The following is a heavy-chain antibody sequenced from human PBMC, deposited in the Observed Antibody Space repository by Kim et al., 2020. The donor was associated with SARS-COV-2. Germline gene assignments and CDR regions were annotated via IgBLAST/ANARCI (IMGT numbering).Heavy chain of an antibody. V-gene: IGHV6-1*01. J-gene: IGHJ4*02. CDR3: ARGGISWEQWLDFDY. D-gene: IGHD6-19*01. Sequence: VSVKSRITINPDTSKNQFSLQLNSVTPEDTAVYYCARGGISWEQWLDFDYWGQGTLVTVSS.